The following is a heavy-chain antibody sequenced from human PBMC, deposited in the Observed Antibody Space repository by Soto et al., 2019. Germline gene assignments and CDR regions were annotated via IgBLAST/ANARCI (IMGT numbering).Heavy chain of an antibody. CDR2: ISWNSGSI. D-gene: IGHD6-19*01. CDR3: AKDLAGKGDYYYYYGMDV. CDR1: GFTFDDYA. J-gene: IGHJ6*02. V-gene: IGHV3-9*01. Sequence: GGSLRLSCAASGFTFDDYAMHWVRQAPGKGLEWVSGISWNSGSIGYADSVKARFTISRDNAKNSLYLQMNSLRAEDTALYYCAKDLAGKGDYYYYYGMDVWGQGTPVTVSS.